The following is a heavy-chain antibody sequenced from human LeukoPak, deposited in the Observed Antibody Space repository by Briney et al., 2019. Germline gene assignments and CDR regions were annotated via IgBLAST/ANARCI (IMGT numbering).Heavy chain of an antibody. J-gene: IGHJ3*02. CDR3: ARDRVEGGGRLGAFDI. CDR1: GFTFSSYE. V-gene: IGHV3-66*01. CDR2: IYVGGDT. Sequence: GGSLRLSCAASGFTFSSYEMNWVRQAPGKGLEWVSVIYVGGDTYYAGSVKGRFTISRDKSKNTVYLQMNSLRVEDTAVYYCARDRVEGGGRLGAFDIWGQGTMVTVSS. D-gene: IGHD2-15*01.